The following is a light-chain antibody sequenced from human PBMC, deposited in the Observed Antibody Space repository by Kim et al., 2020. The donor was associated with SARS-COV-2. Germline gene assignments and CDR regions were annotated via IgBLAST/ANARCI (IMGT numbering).Light chain of an antibody. CDR3: QSYDSSNHVV. Sequence: KTVTIPCTRSSGSIASNYGQWYQQRPGSAPTTVIYEDNQRPSGVPDRFSGSIDSSSNSASLTISGLKTEDEADYYCQSYDSSNHVVFGGGTQLTVL. CDR2: EDN. CDR1: SGSIASNY. V-gene: IGLV6-57*03. J-gene: IGLJ2*01.